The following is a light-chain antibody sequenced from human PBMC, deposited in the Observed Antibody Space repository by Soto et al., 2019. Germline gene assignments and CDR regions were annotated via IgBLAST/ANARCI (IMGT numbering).Light chain of an antibody. CDR1: QSVNSNY. V-gene: IGKV3-20*01. CDR3: QQYGRT. J-gene: IGKJ2*01. CDR2: GAS. Sequence: DIVLTQSPDTLSLSPGDRATLSCRSSQSVNSNYLAWYQQKPGQAPRLLIFGASTRATGIPDRFRGSGSGTDFTLTINRLEPEDFAVYYCQQYGRTFGQGTKLEIK.